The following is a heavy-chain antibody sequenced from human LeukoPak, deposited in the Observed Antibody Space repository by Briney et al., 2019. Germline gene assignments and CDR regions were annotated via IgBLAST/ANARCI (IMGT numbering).Heavy chain of an antibody. Sequence: SETLSLTCAVYGGSFSGYYWSWIRQPPGKGLEWIGEINHSGSTNYNPSLKSRVTISVDTSKNQFSLKLSSVTAADTAVYYCARDGSGSYYYYYYYMDVWGKGTAVTVSS. CDR3: ARDGSGSYYYYYYYMDV. V-gene: IGHV4-34*01. CDR2: INHSGST. J-gene: IGHJ6*03. CDR1: GGSFSGYY. D-gene: IGHD3-10*01.